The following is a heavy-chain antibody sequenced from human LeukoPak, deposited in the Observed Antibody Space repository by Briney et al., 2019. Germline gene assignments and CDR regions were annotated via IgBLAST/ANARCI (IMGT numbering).Heavy chain of an antibody. CDR2: INTNTGNP. CDR1: GYTFTSYA. CDR3: AREMVEMATLWYYYYYMDV. J-gene: IGHJ6*03. D-gene: IGHD5-24*01. Sequence: ASVKVSCKASGYTFTSYAMNWVRQAPGQGLEWMGWINTNTGNPTYAQGFTGRFVFSLDTSVSTAYLQISSLKAEDTAVYYCAREMVEMATLWYYYYYMDVWGKGTTVIVSS. V-gene: IGHV7-4-1*02.